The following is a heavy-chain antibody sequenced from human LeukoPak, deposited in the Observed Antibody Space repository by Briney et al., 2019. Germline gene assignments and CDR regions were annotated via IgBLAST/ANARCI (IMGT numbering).Heavy chain of an antibody. J-gene: IGHJ4*02. Sequence: SETLSLTFSVSGGSISSYYWTWIRQPPGKGLEWIGHFHYSGSTNYNPSLKSRVTLSVDTSKNEFSLKMTSVTAGDTAVYYCAAGPQWLVYDYWGQGTLVTVSS. CDR3: AAGPQWLVYDY. CDR2: FHYSGST. V-gene: IGHV4-59*01. D-gene: IGHD6-19*01. CDR1: GGSISSYY.